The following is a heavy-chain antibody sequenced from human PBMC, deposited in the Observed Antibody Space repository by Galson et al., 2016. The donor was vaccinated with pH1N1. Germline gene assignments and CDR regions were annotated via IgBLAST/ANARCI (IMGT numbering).Heavy chain of an antibody. CDR2: IYPGDSDT. Sequence: QSGAEVTKPGESLKISCKGSGSSFSSYWIAWVRQMPGKGLEWMGIIYPGDSDTRYTPSFQGQVTISADKSNNTAYLQWSSLKASDPAMYYCARRSADIGVDMWGQGTMVIVSA. D-gene: IGHD5-12*01. CDR3: ARRSADIGVDM. J-gene: IGHJ3*02. V-gene: IGHV5-51*01. CDR1: GSSFSSYW.